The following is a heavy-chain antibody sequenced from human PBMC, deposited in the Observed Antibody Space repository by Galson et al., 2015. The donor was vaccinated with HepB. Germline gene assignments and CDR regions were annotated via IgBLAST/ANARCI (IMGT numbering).Heavy chain of an antibody. CDR1: GGTFSSYA. Sequence: SVKVSCKASGGTFSSYAISWVRQAPGQGLEWMGGIIPIFGTANYAQKFQGRVTITADESTSTAYMELSSLRSEDTAVYYCARSPWGAMAKNGMDVWGQGTTVTVSS. CDR2: IIPIFGTA. V-gene: IGHV1-69*13. CDR3: ARSPWGAMAKNGMDV. J-gene: IGHJ6*02. D-gene: IGHD3-16*01.